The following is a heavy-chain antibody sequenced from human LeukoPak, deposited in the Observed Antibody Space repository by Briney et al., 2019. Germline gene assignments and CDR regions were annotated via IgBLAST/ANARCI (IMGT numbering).Heavy chain of an antibody. CDR2: INPNSGGT. V-gene: IGHV1-2*06. CDR3: ARVEVADLTNWFDP. Sequence: ASVKVSCKASGYTFTGYYMRWVPQAPGQGLEWMGRINPNSGGTNYAQKFQGRVTMTRDTSISTAYMELSRLRSDNAAVYYSARVEVADLTNWFDPWGQGTLVTVSS. CDR1: GYTFTGYY. J-gene: IGHJ5*02. D-gene: IGHD6-19*01.